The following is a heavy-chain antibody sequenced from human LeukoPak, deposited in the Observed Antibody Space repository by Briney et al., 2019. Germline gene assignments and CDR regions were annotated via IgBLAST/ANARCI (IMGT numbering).Heavy chain of an antibody. CDR1: GGSFSGYY. CDR2: INHSGST. CDR3: ARGNFLYYDILTGYSVYFQH. Sequence: SETLSLTCAVYGGSFSGYYWSWLRQPPGKGLEWVGEINHSGSTNYNPSLKSRVTISVDTSKNQFSLKLSSVTAADTAVYYCARGNFLYYDILTGYSVYFQHWGQGTLVTVSS. J-gene: IGHJ1*01. V-gene: IGHV4-34*01. D-gene: IGHD3-9*01.